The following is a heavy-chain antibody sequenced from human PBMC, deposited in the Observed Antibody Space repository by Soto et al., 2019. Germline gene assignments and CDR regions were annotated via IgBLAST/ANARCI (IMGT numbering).Heavy chain of an antibody. CDR3: ARDARGDEAPMDY. Sequence: GASVKVSCKASGYTFTTYGISWVRQAPGQGLEWLGRINTHNGNTNYAQNLQGRVIMTADTSTSTAYMELRSLRSDDTAVYYCARDARGDEAPMDYWGQGTLVTVSS. J-gene: IGHJ4*02. CDR2: INTHNGNT. CDR1: GYTFTTYG. V-gene: IGHV1-18*01. D-gene: IGHD3-10*01.